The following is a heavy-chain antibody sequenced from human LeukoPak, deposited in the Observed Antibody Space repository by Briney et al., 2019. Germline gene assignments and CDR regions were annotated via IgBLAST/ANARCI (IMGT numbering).Heavy chain of an antibody. CDR2: IIPIFGTA. J-gene: IGHJ5*02. CDR3: ARNRFDCSGGSCSYNWFDP. D-gene: IGHD2-15*01. V-gene: IGHV1-69*06. Sequence: GASVKVSCKASGGTFSSYAISWVRQAPGQGLEWMGGIIPIFGTANYAQKFHGRVTITADKSTSTAYMELSSLRSEDTAVYYCARNRFDCSGGSCSYNWFDPWGQGTLVTVSS. CDR1: GGTFSSYA.